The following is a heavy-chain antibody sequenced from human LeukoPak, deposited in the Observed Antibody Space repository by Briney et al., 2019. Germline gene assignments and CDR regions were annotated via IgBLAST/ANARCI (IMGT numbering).Heavy chain of an antibody. V-gene: IGHV1-2*02. CDR1: GYTFTGYY. D-gene: IGHD6-19*01. CDR2: INPNSGGT. J-gene: IGHJ4*02. CDR3: ARVIAVAGPYFDY. Sequence: ASVKVSCKAFGYTFTGYYMHWVRQAPGQGLEWMGWINPNSGGTNYAQKLQGRVTMTTDTSTSTAYMELRSLRSDDTAVYYCARVIAVAGPYFDYWGQGTLVTVSS.